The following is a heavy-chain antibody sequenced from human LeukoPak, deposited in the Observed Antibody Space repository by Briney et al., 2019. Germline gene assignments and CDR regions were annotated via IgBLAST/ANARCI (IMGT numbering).Heavy chain of an antibody. CDR2: ISATGDST. V-gene: IGHV3-23*01. CDR3: AKVSSGWSLDY. CDR1: GFRFDNYA. Sequence: GGSLRLSCAVSGFRFDNYAMSWVRQAPGKGLDWVSTISATGDSTYYADSVKGRFTVSRDNSKNTLYLQMSSLRGEDTAVYYCAKVSSGWSLDYWGQGTLVTVSS. D-gene: IGHD6-19*01. J-gene: IGHJ4*02.